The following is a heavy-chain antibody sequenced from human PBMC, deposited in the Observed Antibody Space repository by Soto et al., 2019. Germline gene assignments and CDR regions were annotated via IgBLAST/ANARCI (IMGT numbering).Heavy chain of an antibody. CDR2: INHSGST. J-gene: IGHJ5*02. D-gene: IGHD6-13*01. CDR1: GGSFSGYY. V-gene: IGHV4-34*01. Sequence: SETLSLTCAVYGGSFSGYYWSWIRQPPGKGLEWIGEINHSGSTNYNPSLKSRVTISVDTSKNQFSLKLSSVTAADTAVYYCAQSTAAAGRNWFDPWGQGTLVTVSS. CDR3: AQSTAAAGRNWFDP.